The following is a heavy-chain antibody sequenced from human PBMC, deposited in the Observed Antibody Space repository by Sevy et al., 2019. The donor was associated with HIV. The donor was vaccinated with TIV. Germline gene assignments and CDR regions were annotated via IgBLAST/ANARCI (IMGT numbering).Heavy chain of an antibody. CDR2: INHSGST. J-gene: IGHJ4*02. CDR3: ARVYGALGRQGYCSGGSCSDADY. V-gene: IGHV4-34*01. D-gene: IGHD2-15*01. Sequence: SETLSLTCAVYGGSFSGYYWSWIRQPPGKGLEWIGEINHSGSTNYNPSLKSRVTISVDTSKNQFSLKLSSVTAADTAVDYGARVYGALGRQGYCSGGSCSDADYWGQGTLVTVSS. CDR1: GGSFSGYY.